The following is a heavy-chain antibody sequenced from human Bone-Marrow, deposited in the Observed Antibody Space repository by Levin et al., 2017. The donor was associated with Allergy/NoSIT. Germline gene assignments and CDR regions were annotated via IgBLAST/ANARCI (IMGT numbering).Heavy chain of an antibody. D-gene: IGHD3-3*01. V-gene: IGHV3-30*04. CDR3: ARERVPIFGVVIPDYYYYGMDV. Sequence: GESLKISCAASGFTFSSYAMHWVRQAPGKGLEWVAVISYDGSNKYYADSVKGRFTISRDNSKNTLYLQMNSLRAEDTAVYYCARERVPIFGVVIPDYYYYGMDVWGQGTTVTVSS. CDR1: GFTFSSYA. J-gene: IGHJ6*02. CDR2: ISYDGSNK.